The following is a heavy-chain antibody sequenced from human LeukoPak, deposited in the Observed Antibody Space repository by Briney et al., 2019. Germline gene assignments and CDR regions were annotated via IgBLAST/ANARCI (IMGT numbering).Heavy chain of an antibody. J-gene: IGHJ4*02. CDR3: ARDKDWSYYFSGQNPDY. D-gene: IGHD1-26*01. CDR2: IKQDGSGK. CDR1: GFTFSSYW. V-gene: IGHV3-7*01. Sequence: GGSLRLSCAASGFTFSSYWMSWVRQAPGKGLEWVANIKQDGSGKYYVDSVKGRFTISRDNAKNSLYLQMNSLRAEDTAVYYCARDKDWSYYFSGQNPDYWGQGTLVTVSS.